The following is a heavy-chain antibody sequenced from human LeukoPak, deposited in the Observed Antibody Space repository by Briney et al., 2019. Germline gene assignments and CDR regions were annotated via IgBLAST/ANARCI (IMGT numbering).Heavy chain of an antibody. CDR1: GFTFSSYS. CDR2: ISSSSSYI. Sequence: PGGSLRLSCAASGFTFSSYSMNWVRQAPGKGLEWVSSISSSSSYIYYADSAKGRFTISRDNAKNSLYLQMNSLRAEDTAVYYCARVGGYNFHFDYWGQGTLVTVSS. J-gene: IGHJ4*02. V-gene: IGHV3-21*01. CDR3: ARVGGYNFHFDY. D-gene: IGHD5-24*01.